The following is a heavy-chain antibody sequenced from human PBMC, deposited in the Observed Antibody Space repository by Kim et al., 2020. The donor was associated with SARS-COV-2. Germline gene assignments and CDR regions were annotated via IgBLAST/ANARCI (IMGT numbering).Heavy chain of an antibody. CDR3: ARLTDELGYPDL. CDR2: IYPGDSDT. V-gene: IGHV5-51*01. CDR1: GYRFTNYW. D-gene: IGHD3-22*01. Sequence: GESLKISCKGSGYRFTNYWIGWVRQIPGKGLEWMGMIYPGDSDTRNSPSFQGQDIVSVDKSISTAWLQWSSLKASETAMYYCARLTDELGYPDLWGQGTLITVSS. J-gene: IGHJ5*02.